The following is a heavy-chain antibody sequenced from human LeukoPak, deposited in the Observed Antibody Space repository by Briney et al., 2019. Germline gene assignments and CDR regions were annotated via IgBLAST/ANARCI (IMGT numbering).Heavy chain of an antibody. D-gene: IGHD7-27*01. CDR1: GCTFIDHY. CDR2: IHPGRGDT. J-gene: IGHJ4*02. Sequence: ASVKVSFKALGCTFIDHYFHWLRPAPGQGIEWMGWIHPGRGDTNIAQKFQGRVSLTRDMSISTAYMELSRLTSDDTAVYYCARDHNWGPDSWGAGTLVSVSS. CDR3: ARDHNWGPDS. V-gene: IGHV1-2*02.